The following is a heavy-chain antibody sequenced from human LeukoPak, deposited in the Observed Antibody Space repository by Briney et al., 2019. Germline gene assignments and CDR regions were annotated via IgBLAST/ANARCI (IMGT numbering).Heavy chain of an antibody. D-gene: IGHD2-2*01. CDR1: GFTFSSYS. CDR3: ARDHIGVVPAANPSYYGMDV. Sequence: PGGSLRLSCAPSGFTFSSYSMNWVRQAPGEGLEWVSYISRSSSTIYYADSVTGRFTISRNNAKNSLYLQMSSLRAEDTAVYHCARDHIGVVPAANPSYYGMDVWSQASTVTVSS. CDR2: ISRSSSTI. V-gene: IGHV3-48*04. J-gene: IGHJ6*02.